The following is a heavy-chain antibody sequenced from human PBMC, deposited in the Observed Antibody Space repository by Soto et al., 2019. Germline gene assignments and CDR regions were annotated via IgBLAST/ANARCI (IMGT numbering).Heavy chain of an antibody. D-gene: IGHD3-9*01. CDR2: IYYSGST. CDR1: GGSVSSGSYY. V-gene: IGHV4-61*01. Sequence: SETLSLTCTVSGGSVSSGSYYWSWIRQPPGKGLEWIGYIYYSGSTNYNPSLKSRVTISVDTSKNQFSLKLSSVTAADTAVYYCARDTFDILTRKYYFDYWGQGTLVTVSS. CDR3: ARDTFDILTRKYYFDY. J-gene: IGHJ4*02.